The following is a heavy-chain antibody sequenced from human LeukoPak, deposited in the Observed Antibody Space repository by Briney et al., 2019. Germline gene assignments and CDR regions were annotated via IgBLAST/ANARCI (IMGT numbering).Heavy chain of an antibody. D-gene: IGHD6-19*01. J-gene: IGHJ6*02. Sequence: SETLSLTCAVSGGSISSGGFSWSWIRQPPGKGLECIGYIYHSGSTNYNPSLKSRVTISVDTSKNQFSLKLSSVTAADTAVYYCARGGSSGWYRSSSYYYYGMDVWGQGTTVTVSS. CDR1: GGSISSGGFS. CDR2: IYHSGST. CDR3: ARGGSSGWYRSSSYYYYGMDV. V-gene: IGHV4-30-2*01.